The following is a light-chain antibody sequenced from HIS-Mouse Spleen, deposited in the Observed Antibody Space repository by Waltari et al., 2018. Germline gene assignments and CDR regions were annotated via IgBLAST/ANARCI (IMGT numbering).Light chain of an antibody. V-gene: IGLV3-25*03. Sequence: SYELTQPPSVSVSPGQTARITCSGHALPKQYAYWYQQKPGQAPVLVIYKDSERPSGIPGRFSGSSSGTTVTLTISGVQAEDEADYYCQSADSSGTYVFGTGTKVTVL. J-gene: IGLJ1*01. CDR1: ALPKQY. CDR3: QSADSSGTYV. CDR2: KDS.